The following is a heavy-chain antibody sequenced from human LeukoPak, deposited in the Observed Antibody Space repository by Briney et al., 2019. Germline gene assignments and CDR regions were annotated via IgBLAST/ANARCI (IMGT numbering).Heavy chain of an antibody. D-gene: IGHD6-13*01. Sequence: GSLRLSCAASGFTFTTYGLHWVRQAPGKGLEWVAAIASNGGSEYYADSVKGRFTISRDNSKNTLFLQMNSLRPDDTAAHYCAKRGHYSINWYHYFDYWGQGTLVTVSS. CDR1: GFTFTTYG. CDR2: IASNGGSE. CDR3: AKRGHYSINWYHYFDY. V-gene: IGHV3-30*18. J-gene: IGHJ4*02.